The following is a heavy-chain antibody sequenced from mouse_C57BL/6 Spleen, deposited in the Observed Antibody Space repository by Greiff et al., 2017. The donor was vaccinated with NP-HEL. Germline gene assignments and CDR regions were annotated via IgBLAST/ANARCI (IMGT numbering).Heavy chain of an antibody. D-gene: IGHD2-2*01. CDR2: ISYDGSN. V-gene: IGHV3-6*01. J-gene: IGHJ3*01. CDR1: GYSITSGYY. Sequence: VQLKESGPGLVKPSQSLSLTCSVTGYSITSGYYWNWIRQFPGNKLEWMGYISYDGSNKYNPSLKNRISITRDTSKNQFFLNLNSVTTEDTATYYCARLYGYDFAYWGQGTLVTVSA. CDR3: ARLYGYDFAY.